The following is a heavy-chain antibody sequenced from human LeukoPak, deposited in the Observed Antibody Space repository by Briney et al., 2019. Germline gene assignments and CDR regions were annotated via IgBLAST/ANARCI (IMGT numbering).Heavy chain of an antibody. J-gene: IGHJ4*02. CDR2: ISADNGNT. CDR1: GHTFTSYG. CDR3: ARDLGESVGYCSGGSCVPTYY. Sequence: ASVQVSCKASGHTFTSYGISWVRQAPGQGLEWMGWISADNGNTNYAQKLQGRVTMTTDTSTSTAYMELRSLRSDDTAVYYCARDLGESVGYCSGGSCVPTYYWGQGTLVTVSS. D-gene: IGHD2-15*01. V-gene: IGHV1-18*01.